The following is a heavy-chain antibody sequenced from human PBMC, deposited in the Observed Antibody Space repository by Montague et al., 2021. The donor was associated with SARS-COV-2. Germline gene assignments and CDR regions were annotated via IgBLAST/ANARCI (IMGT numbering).Heavy chain of an antibody. J-gene: IGHJ6*02. CDR1: GFTFSNSA. V-gene: IGHV3-23*01. D-gene: IGHD3-10*01. CDR2: SSGSDGGT. Sequence: RLSWSASGFTFSNSAMNWVRQAPGKGLEWVSGSSGSDGGTHYADSVKGRFTISRDNSKYVLYLQMNSLRAEDTALYYCAKDSYYYGLGYGMDVWGQGTTVTVSS. CDR3: AKDSYYYGLGYGMDV.